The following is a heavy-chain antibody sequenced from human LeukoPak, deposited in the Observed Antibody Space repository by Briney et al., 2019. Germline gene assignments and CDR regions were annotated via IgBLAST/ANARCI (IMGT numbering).Heavy chain of an antibody. CDR1: GGSISSSSYY. CDR2: IYYSGST. Sequence: SETLSLTCTVSGGSISSSSYYWGWIRQPPGKGLEWIGSIYYSGSTYYNPSLKSRVTISVDTSKNQFSLKLSSVTAADTAVYYCARDTVVVPAAMDGFYYFDYWGQGTLVTVSS. D-gene: IGHD2-2*01. J-gene: IGHJ4*02. V-gene: IGHV4-39*07. CDR3: ARDTVVVPAAMDGFYYFDY.